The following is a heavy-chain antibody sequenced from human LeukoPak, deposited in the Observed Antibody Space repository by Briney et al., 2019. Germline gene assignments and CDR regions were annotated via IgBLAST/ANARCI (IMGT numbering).Heavy chain of an antibody. Sequence: PGGSLRLSCAASGFTFDDYGMSWVRQAPGKGLEWVSGINWNGGSTGYADSVKGRFTISRDNAKNSLYLQMNTLRAEGTALYYCARDLGIGLRYFDLWGRGTLVTVSS. CDR3: ARDLGIGLRYFDL. D-gene: IGHD3/OR15-3a*01. CDR1: GFTFDDYG. CDR2: INWNGGST. J-gene: IGHJ2*01. V-gene: IGHV3-20*04.